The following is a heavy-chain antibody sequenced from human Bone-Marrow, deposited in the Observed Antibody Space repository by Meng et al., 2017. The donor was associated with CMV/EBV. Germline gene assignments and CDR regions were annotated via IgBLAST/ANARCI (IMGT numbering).Heavy chain of an antibody. D-gene: IGHD2/OR15-2a*01. CDR3: ARGNSGGYYYYGMDV. V-gene: IGHV4-39*07. CDR1: GGSISSSSYY. CDR2: IYYSGST. Sequence: SETLSLTCTVSGGSISSSSYYWGWIRQPPGKGLEWIGSIYYSGSTNYNPSLKSRVTISVDTSKNQFSLKVSSVTAADTAVYYCARGNSGGYYYYGMDVWGQGTTVTVSS. J-gene: IGHJ6*02.